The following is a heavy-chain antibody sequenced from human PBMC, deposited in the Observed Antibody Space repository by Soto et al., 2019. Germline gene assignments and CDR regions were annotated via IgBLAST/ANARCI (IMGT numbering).Heavy chain of an antibody. J-gene: IGHJ4*02. CDR3: AKGLNNGRWYAAD. Sequence: EVHLLESGGGLVQPGESLRLSCGASGFTFSSCVMTWVRQAPGKELEWVSSITNNGAGTHYADSVKGRFTISRVNSKNTVFLQMNNLRAEDTAVYYCAKGLNNGRWYAADWGQGTLVTVSS. CDR2: ITNNGAGT. V-gene: IGHV3-23*01. CDR1: GFTFSSCV. D-gene: IGHD6-13*01.